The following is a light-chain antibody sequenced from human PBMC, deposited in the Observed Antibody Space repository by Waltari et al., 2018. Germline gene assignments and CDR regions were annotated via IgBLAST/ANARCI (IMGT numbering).Light chain of an antibody. CDR2: DAS. J-gene: IGKJ1*01. V-gene: IGKV3-20*01. Sequence: EIVLKQSPGTLSVSPGERVTLSCRASQSVSRTLAWYQQKPGQAPRLLIYDASTRATGIPDRFSGSGSWTDFSLTSSRLEPEDFAVYYCQKYGTLPATFGQGTKVEIK. CDR1: QSVSRT. CDR3: QKYGTLPAT.